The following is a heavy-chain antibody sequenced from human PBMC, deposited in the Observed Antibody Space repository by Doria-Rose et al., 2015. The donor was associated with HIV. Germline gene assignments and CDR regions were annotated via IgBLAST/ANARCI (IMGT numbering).Heavy chain of an antibody. Sequence: QVTLKESGPVLVKPTETLTLTCTVSGVSLSSPGMGVSWIRQPPGKALEWLANIFSDDERSYKTALKSRLTSSRGTSKSQLVLTMTYMDPVDTATYYCARIKSSRWYHKYYFDFWGQGTLVIVSA. D-gene: IGHD6-13*01. V-gene: IGHV2-26*01. CDR3: ARIKSSRWYHKYYFDF. J-gene: IGHJ4*02. CDR1: GVSLSSPGMG. CDR2: IFSDDER.